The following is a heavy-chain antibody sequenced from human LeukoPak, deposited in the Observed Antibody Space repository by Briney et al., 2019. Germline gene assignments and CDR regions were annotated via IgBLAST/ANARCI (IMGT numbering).Heavy chain of an antibody. CDR3: ARETLYSSGWYAFDY. J-gene: IGHJ4*02. CDR2: INPNSGGT. V-gene: IGHV1-2*02. D-gene: IGHD6-19*01. Sequence: ASVKVSCKASGYTFAGYYMHWVRQAPGQGPEWMGWINPNSGGTNYAQKFQGRVTMTRDTSISTAYMELSRLRSDDTAVYYCARETLYSSGWYAFDYWGQGTLVTVSS. CDR1: GYTFAGYY.